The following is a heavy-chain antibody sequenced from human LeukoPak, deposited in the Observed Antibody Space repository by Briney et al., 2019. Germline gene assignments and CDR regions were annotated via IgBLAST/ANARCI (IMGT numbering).Heavy chain of an antibody. CDR3: AKCHSYYGSGSPFDY. CDR1: GFTFSSYA. Sequence: PGGSLRLSCAASGFTFSSYAMGWVRQAPGKGLEWVSVISGSGSSTYYADSVKGRFTISRDNSKNTLYLQMNSLRAEDTAVYYCAKCHSYYGSGSPFDYWGQGTLVTVSS. D-gene: IGHD3-10*01. J-gene: IGHJ4*02. CDR2: ISGSGSST. V-gene: IGHV3-23*01.